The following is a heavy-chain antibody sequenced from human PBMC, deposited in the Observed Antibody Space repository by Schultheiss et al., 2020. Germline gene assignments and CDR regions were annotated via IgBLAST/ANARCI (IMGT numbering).Heavy chain of an antibody. CDR3: ARDRLQAYYYYGMDV. CDR2: IWYDGSNK. CDR1: GFSFSSYV. Sequence: GGSLRLSCAASGFSFSSYVMHWVRQAPGKGMVWVAVIWYDGSNKYYADSVKGRFSISRDNSKNTLYLQMNSLRAEDTAVYYCARDRLQAYYYYGMDVWGQGAAVTVSS. V-gene: IGHV3-33*01. J-gene: IGHJ6*02. D-gene: IGHD5-24*01.